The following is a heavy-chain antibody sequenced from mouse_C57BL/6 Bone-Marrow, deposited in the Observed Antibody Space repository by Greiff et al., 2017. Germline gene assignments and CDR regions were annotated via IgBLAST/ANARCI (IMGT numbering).Heavy chain of an antibody. CDR2: IYPGSGST. CDR1: GYTFTSYW. D-gene: IGHD2-12*01. CDR3: ARRVTPYYFDY. J-gene: IGHJ2*01. Sequence: QVHVKQPGAELVKPGASVKMSCKASGYTFTSYWITWVKQRPGQGLEWIGDIYPGSGSTNYNEKFKSKATLTVDTSSSTAYMQLSSLTSEDSAVYYCARRVTPYYFDYWGQGTTLTVSS. V-gene: IGHV1-55*01.